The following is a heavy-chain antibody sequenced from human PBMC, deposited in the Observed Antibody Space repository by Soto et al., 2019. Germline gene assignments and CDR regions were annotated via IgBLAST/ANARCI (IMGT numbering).Heavy chain of an antibody. Sequence: QMQLVESGGGVVQPGRSLRLSCAASGFTFSDHGIHWVRQAPGKGLEWVADISYNGIDKWYADSVKGRFTISRDNYRDTVYLQMNGLRPEDTAVHYCASGEGRNGHDTRIDYWGQGTLVTVSS. J-gene: IGHJ4*02. V-gene: IGHV3-30*03. CDR2: ISYNGIDK. D-gene: IGHD5-12*01. CDR3: ASGEGRNGHDTRIDY. CDR1: GFTFSDHG.